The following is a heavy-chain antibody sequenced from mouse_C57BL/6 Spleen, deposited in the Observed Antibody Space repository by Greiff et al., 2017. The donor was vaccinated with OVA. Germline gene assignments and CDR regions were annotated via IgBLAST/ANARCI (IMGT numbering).Heavy chain of an antibody. V-gene: IGHV5-12*01. D-gene: IGHD1-1*02. CDR1: GFTFSDYY. CDR3: ARQNLWYYFDY. J-gene: IGHJ2*01. CDR2: ISNGGGST. Sequence: EVKVEESGGGLVQPGGSLKLSCAASGFTFSDYYMYWVRQTPEKRLEWVAYISNGGGSTYYPDTVKGRFTISRDNAKNTLYLQMSRLKSEDTAMYYCARQNLWYYFDYWGQGTTLTVSS.